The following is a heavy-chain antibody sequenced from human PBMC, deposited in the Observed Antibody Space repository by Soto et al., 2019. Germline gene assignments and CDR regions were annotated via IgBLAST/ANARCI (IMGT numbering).Heavy chain of an antibody. CDR2: ISSSGSTI. J-gene: IGHJ4*02. CDR1: GFTFSDYY. D-gene: IGHD6-13*01. CDR3: ARDSFKWQQLVPMGIDY. V-gene: IGHV3-11*01. Sequence: QVQLVESGGGLVKPGGSLRLSCAASGFTFSDYYMSWIHQAPGKGLEWVSYISSSGSTIYYADSVKGRFTISRDNAKNSLYLQMNSLRAEDTAVYYCARDSFKWQQLVPMGIDYWGQGTLVTVSS.